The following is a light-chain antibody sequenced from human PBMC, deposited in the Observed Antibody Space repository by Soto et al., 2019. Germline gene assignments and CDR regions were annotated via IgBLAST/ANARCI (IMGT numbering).Light chain of an antibody. CDR2: AAS. CDR1: QSISSY. J-gene: IGKJ1*01. Sequence: DIQMTQPPSSLSASVGDRVTITCRASQSISSYLNWYQQKPGKAPKLLIYAASSLQSGVPSRFSGSGSGTDFTLTISSLQPEDFATYYCLQVKSFPRTFGQGTKVDI. V-gene: IGKV1-39*01. CDR3: LQVKSFPRT.